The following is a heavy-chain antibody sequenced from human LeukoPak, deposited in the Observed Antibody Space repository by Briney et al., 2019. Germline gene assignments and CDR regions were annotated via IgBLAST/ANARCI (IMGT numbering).Heavy chain of an antibody. J-gene: IGHJ4*02. CDR2: VNPNSGGT. V-gene: IGHV1-2*02. Sequence: GASVKVSCKASGYTFTGYYMHWVRQAPGQGLEWMGWVNPNSGGTNYAQKFQGRVTMTRDTSISTAYMELSRLRSDDTAVYYCASYHDYGGNSFDYWGQGTLVTVSS. CDR3: ASYHDYGGNSFDY. D-gene: IGHD4-23*01. CDR1: GYTFTGYY.